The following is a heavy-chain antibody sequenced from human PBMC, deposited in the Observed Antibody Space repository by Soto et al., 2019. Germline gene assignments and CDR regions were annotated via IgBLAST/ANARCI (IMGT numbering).Heavy chain of an antibody. CDR1: GGSISSGGYY. D-gene: IGHD1-20*01. Sequence: QVQLQESGPGLVKPSQTLSLTCTVSGGSISSGGYYWSWIRQHPGKGLEWIGYIYYSESTYYNPSLKSRVTLSVDTPKNRCALKLSSVTAADTAVYYWARVVGINWFDPWGQGTLVTVSS. V-gene: IGHV4-31*03. CDR3: ARVVGINWFDP. CDR2: IYYSEST. J-gene: IGHJ5*02.